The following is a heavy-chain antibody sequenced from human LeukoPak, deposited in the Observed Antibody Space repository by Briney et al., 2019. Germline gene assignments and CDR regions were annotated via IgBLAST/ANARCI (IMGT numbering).Heavy chain of an antibody. J-gene: IGHJ5*02. CDR1: GGSISSGGYS. CDR3: ASGGGSSWYGNWFDP. Sequence: TLSLTCAVSGGSISSGGYSWSWIRQPPGKGLEWIGYIYHSGSTYYNPSLKSRVTISVDRSKNQFSLKLSSVTAADTAVYYCASGGGSSWYGNWFDPWGQGTLVTVSS. CDR2: IYHSGST. D-gene: IGHD6-13*01. V-gene: IGHV4-30-2*01.